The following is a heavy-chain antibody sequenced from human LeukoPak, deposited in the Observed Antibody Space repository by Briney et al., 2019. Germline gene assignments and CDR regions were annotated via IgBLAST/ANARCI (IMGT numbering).Heavy chain of an antibody. D-gene: IGHD3-22*01. CDR2: ISGSGGST. V-gene: IGHV3-23*01. CDR1: GFTFSSYA. Sequence: GGSLRLSCAASGFTFSSYAMSWVRQAPGKGLEWVSAISGSGGSTYYADSVKGRFTISRDNSKNTLYLQMSSLRAEDTAVYYCAKDDPESSGCLRFDYWGQGTLVTVSS. CDR3: AKDDPESSGCLRFDY. J-gene: IGHJ4*02.